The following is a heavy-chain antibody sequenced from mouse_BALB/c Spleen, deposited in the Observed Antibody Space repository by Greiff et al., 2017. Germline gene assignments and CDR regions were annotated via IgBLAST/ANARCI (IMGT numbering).Heavy chain of an antibody. D-gene: IGHD2-3*01. V-gene: IGHV1S81*02. CDR1: GYTFTSYW. CDR3: ARSGLLRPLFGY. J-gene: IGHJ3*01. CDR2: INPSNGRT. Sequence: QVQLQQPGAELVKPGASVKLSCKASGYTFTSYWMHWVKQRPGQGLEWIGEINPSNGRTNYNEKFKSKATLTVDKSSSTAYMQLSSLTSEDSAVYYCARSGLLRPLFGYWGQGTLVTVSA.